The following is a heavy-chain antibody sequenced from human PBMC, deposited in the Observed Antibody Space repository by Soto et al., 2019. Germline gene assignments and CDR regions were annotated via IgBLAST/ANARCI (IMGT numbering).Heavy chain of an antibody. J-gene: IGHJ6*02. D-gene: IGHD3-16*01. Sequence: QVQLVQSGAEVKNPGASVKVSCKASGYSFTRYGIGWARQAPGQGLEWMGWINAYNGNTNYAQNLQGRLTLTTDTSTTTAYMELRRLRSNDTAIYYCAMVDVYVTPSPQDVWGQGTRVTVSS. CDR2: INAYNGNT. CDR1: GYSFTRYG. CDR3: AMVDVYVTPSPQDV. V-gene: IGHV1-18*01.